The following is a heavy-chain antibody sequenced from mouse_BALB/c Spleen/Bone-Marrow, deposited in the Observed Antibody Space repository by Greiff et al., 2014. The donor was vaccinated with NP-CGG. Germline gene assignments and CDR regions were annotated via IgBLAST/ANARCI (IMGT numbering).Heavy chain of an antibody. V-gene: IGHV7-3*02. D-gene: IGHD1-2*01. CDR2: IRNKANGYTT. J-gene: IGHJ1*01. CDR1: GFTFTDYY. Sequence: DVQLVESGGGLVQPGGSLRLSCATSGFTFTDYYMSWVRQPPGKALEWLGFIRNKANGYTTEYSASVKGRFTISRDNSQSILYLQMNPLRAEDSATYYCARDRTTATLYWDFDVWGAGTTVTVSS. CDR3: ARDRTTATLYWDFDV.